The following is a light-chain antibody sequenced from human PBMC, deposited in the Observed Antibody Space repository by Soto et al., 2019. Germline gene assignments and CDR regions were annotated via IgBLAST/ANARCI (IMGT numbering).Light chain of an antibody. CDR3: QEYNNWRPWT. Sequence: EIVMTQSPATLSVSPGERATLSCRASQSVSSNLAWYQQKRGQAPRLLIYAASTRATGIPARFSGTGSGTEFTLTISSLQSEDFAVYYCQEYNNWRPWTFGQGTKVEIK. J-gene: IGKJ1*01. CDR1: QSVSSN. V-gene: IGKV3-15*01. CDR2: AAS.